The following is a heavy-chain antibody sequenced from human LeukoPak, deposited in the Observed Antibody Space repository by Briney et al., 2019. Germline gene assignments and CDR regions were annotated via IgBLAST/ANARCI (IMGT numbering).Heavy chain of an antibody. CDR2: ISSSSSYI. V-gene: IGHV3-21*01. Sequence: GGSLRLSCAASGFSFSIYSMNWVRQAPGKGLEWVSSISSSSSYIYYADSVKGRFTISRDNAKNSLYLQMNSLRAEDTAVYYCARDGPYNWNSYGMDVWGQGTTVTVSS. J-gene: IGHJ6*02. CDR1: GFSFSIYS. D-gene: IGHD1-7*01. CDR3: ARDGPYNWNSYGMDV.